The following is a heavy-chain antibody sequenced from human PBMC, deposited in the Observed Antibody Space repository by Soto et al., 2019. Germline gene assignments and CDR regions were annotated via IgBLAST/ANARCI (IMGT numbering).Heavy chain of an antibody. Sequence: SETLSLTCAVYGGSFSGYYWSWIRQPPGKGLEWIGEINHSGSTNYNPSLKSRVTISVDTSKNQFSLKLSSVTAADTAVYYCARGRAVAAAGALNWFDPWGQGTLVTVS. CDR2: INHSGST. CDR1: GGSFSGYY. CDR3: ARGRAVAAAGALNWFDP. J-gene: IGHJ5*02. D-gene: IGHD6-13*01. V-gene: IGHV4-34*01.